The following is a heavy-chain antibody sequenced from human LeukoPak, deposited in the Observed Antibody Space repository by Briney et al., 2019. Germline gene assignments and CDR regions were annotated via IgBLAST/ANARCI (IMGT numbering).Heavy chain of an antibody. D-gene: IGHD6-19*01. CDR1: GYTFTSYG. CDR3: ARDVDSSGWSPYNWFDP. CDR2: INPNSGGT. J-gene: IGHJ5*02. V-gene: IGHV1-2*02. Sequence: ASVKVSCKASGYTFTSYGISWVRQAPGQGLEWMGWINPNSGGTNYAQKFQGRVTMTRDTSISTAYMELSRLRSDDTAVYYCARDVDSSGWSPYNWFDPWGQGTLVTVSS.